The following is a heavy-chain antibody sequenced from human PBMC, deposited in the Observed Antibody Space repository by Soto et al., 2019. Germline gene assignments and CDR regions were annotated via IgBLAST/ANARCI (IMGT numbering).Heavy chain of an antibody. V-gene: IGHV3-23*01. J-gene: IGHJ4*02. CDR1: GFTFSSYS. Sequence: GGSLRLSCAASGFTFSSYSMSWVLQAPGKGLEWVSAISGSGGSTYYADSVKGRFTISRDNSKNTLYLQMNSLRAEDTAVYYCAKSDPDYGGNDGRYWGQGTLVTVSS. CDR3: AKSDPDYGGNDGRY. CDR2: ISGSGGST. D-gene: IGHD4-17*01.